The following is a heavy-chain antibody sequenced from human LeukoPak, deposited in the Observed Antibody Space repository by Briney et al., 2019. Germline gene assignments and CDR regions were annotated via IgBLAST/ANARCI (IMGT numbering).Heavy chain of an antibody. D-gene: IGHD2-2*01. J-gene: IGHJ4*02. CDR3: ARGRSSYYFDY. CDR2: INHSGST. CDR1: GGSFSGYY. Sequence: PSETLSLTCAVYGGSFSGYYWSWIRQPPGKGLEWIGEINHSGSTNYNPSLKSRVTISVDTSKNQFSLKLSSVTAAGTAVYYCARGRSSYYFDYWGQGTLVTVSS. V-gene: IGHV4-34*01.